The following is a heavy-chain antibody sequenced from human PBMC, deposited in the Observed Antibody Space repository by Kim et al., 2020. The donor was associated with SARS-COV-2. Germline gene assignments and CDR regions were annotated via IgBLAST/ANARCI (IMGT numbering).Heavy chain of an antibody. Sequence: ASVKVSCKASGYTFTSSGISWARQAPGQRLEWMGWINTANGNTKYSQKFQDRVTISRDTSVRTAYMELNSLRSEDAAVYYCARQSNMDVWGQGTPVTVSS. V-gene: IGHV1-3*04. CDR3: ARQSNMDV. CDR1: GYTFTSSG. J-gene: IGHJ6*02. CDR2: INTANGNT.